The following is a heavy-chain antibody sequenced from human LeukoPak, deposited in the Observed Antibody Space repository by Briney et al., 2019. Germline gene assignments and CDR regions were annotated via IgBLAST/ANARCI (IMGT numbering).Heavy chain of an antibody. J-gene: IGHJ6*02. Sequence: GGSLRLSCAASGFTFSSYAITWVRQAPGKGLEWVSCITGGGDSTYYAASVKGRFTISRDNSKNTLYLQMNSLRAEDTAVYYCARYCITTTCPTDFYGMDVWGQGTTVTVSS. D-gene: IGHD2-2*01. CDR2: ITGGGDST. CDR3: ARYCITTTCPTDFYGMDV. V-gene: IGHV3-23*01. CDR1: GFTFSSYA.